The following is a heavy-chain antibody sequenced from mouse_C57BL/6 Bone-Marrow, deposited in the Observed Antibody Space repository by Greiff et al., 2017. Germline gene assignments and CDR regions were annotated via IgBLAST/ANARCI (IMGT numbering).Heavy chain of an antibody. V-gene: IGHV1-61*01. J-gene: IGHJ3*01. CDR1: GYTFTSYW. D-gene: IGHD2-1*01. CDR2: IYPSDSDT. Sequence: QVQLQQPGAELVRPGSSVKLPCMASGYTFTSYWMDWVKQRPGPGLEWIGNIYPSDSDTHYNQQFKDKATLTVDKSSSTAYMQLSSRTSEDSAVYYCARDYGNWGCAYWGQGTLVTVSA. CDR3: ARDYGNWGCAY.